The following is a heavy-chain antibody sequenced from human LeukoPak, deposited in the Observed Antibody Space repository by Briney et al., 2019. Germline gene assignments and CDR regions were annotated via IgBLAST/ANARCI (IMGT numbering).Heavy chain of an antibody. J-gene: IGHJ4*02. D-gene: IGHD3-10*01. Sequence: AGGSLRLSCAATGLSVSSNFMSWVRQAPGKGLEWVSVIYGGGSTYYADSVKGRFTISRDNAKNSLYLQMNSLRAEDTAVYYCARDRGSYYGSGGGQIWGQGTLVTVSS. CDR2: IYGGGST. V-gene: IGHV3-53*01. CDR1: GLSVSSNF. CDR3: ARDRGSYYGSGGGQI.